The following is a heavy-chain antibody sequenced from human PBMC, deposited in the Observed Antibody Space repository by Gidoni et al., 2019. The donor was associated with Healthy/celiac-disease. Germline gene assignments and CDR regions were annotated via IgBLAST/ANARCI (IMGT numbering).Heavy chain of an antibody. CDR1: GFTVSSNY. CDR2: IYSGGST. CDR3: ARGLGYGGNSPQNY. V-gene: IGHV3-53*01. Sequence: EVQLVESGGGLIQPGGSLRLSCAASGFTVSSNYMSWVRQAPGKGLEWVSVIYSGGSTYYADSVKGRFTSSRDNSKNTLYLQMNSLRAEDTAVYYCARGLGYGGNSPQNYWGQGTLVTVSS. D-gene: IGHD2-21*02. J-gene: IGHJ4*02.